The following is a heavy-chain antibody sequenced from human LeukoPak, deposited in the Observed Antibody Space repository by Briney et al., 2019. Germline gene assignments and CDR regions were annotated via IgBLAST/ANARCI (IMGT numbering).Heavy chain of an antibody. CDR1: GFSIYDYA. Sequence: GGSLRLSCAGSGFSIYDYAMSWVRQAPGKGLEWVSDIRATSGIRYYADSVKGRFTISRDNSKNTLFLQMNRLRADDTAVCFCARDSNFYDSLTFYAMDVWGQGTTVTVSS. V-gene: IGHV3-23*01. J-gene: IGHJ6*02. CDR3: ARDSNFYDSLTFYAMDV. D-gene: IGHD3-3*01. CDR2: IRATSGIR.